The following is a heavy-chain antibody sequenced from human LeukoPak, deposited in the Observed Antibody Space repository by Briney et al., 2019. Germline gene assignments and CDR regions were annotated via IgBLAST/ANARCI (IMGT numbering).Heavy chain of an antibody. CDR3: AGGVLGRYDY. D-gene: IGHD2-8*02. V-gene: IGHV4-38-2*01. CDR2: IYQSGST. Sequence: KPSETLSLTCAVSGYSISSGYYWGWIRQPPGKGLEWIGGIYQSGSTYYNPSLKSRVTISVDTSKNQFSLKLSSVTATDTAVYYCAGGVLGRYDYWGQGILVTVSS. J-gene: IGHJ4*02. CDR1: GYSISSGYY.